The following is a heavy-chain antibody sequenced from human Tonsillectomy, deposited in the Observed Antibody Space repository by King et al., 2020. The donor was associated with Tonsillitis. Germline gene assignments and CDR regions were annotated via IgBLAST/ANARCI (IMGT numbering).Heavy chain of an antibody. CDR1: GFTFSSYS. CDR3: ARGGSPGGWYLDY. Sequence: VQLVESGGGLVKPGGSLRLSCAASGFTFSSYSMNWVRQAPGKGLEWVSSISSSSSYIFYADSVKGRFTISRDNAKNSLCLQMNSLRVEDTAVYYCARGGSPGGWYLDYWGQGTLVTVSS. CDR2: ISSSSSYI. J-gene: IGHJ4*02. V-gene: IGHV3-21*01. D-gene: IGHD6-19*01.